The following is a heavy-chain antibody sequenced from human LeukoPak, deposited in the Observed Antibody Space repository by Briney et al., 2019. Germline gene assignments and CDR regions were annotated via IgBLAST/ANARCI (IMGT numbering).Heavy chain of an antibody. CDR1: GFTFSSYG. V-gene: IGHV3-33*01. CDR3: ARDPDDYGDYSYFDY. CDR2: IWYDGSNK. J-gene: IGHJ4*02. Sequence: GGSLRLSCAASGFTFSSYGMHWVRQAPGKGLEWVAVIWYDGSNKYYADSVRGRFTISRDNSKNTLFLQMNSLRAEDTAVYYCARDPDDYGDYSYFDYWGQGTLVTVSS. D-gene: IGHD4-17*01.